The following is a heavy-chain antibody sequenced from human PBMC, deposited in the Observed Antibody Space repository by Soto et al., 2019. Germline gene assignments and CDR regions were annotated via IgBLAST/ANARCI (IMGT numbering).Heavy chain of an antibody. CDR2: IIPIFGTA. D-gene: IGHD4-17*01. CDR3: ARESTTVTVDAFDI. J-gene: IGHJ3*02. Sequence: SVKVSCNASGGTFSSYAISWVRPAPGQGLEWMGGIIPIFGTANYAQKFQGRVTITADESTSTAYMELSSLRSEDTAVYYCARESTTVTVDAFDIWGQGTMVTVSS. CDR1: GGTFSSYA. V-gene: IGHV1-69*13.